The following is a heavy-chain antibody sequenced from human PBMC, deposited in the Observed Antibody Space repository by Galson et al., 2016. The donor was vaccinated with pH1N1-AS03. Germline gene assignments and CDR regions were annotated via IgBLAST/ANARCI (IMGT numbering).Heavy chain of an antibody. D-gene: IGHD3-22*01. CDR3: ARGQGYNRGYFETDY. V-gene: IGHV3-33*01. CDR1: GFTFSSYG. J-gene: IGHJ4*02. CDR2: IWYDGSNK. Sequence: SLRLSCAASGFTFSSYGMHWVRQTPGKGLEWVAVIWYDGSNKYYADSVKGRFTISRNNSKNTLYLQMSSLRAEETAVYYCARGQGYNRGYFETDYWGRGTLVTVSS.